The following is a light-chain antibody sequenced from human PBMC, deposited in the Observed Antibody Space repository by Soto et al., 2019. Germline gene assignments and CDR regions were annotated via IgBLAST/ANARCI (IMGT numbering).Light chain of an antibody. Sequence: DIQMTQSPSSLSASVGDRVTITCQASQDITYALNWYQQRPGKAPTLLIYGASNLETGVPSRFSGSGSGTDFTFTISSLQPEDIATYYCHQYENLPLTFGQGTRLEIK. CDR1: QDITYA. CDR3: HQYENLPLT. J-gene: IGKJ5*01. CDR2: GAS. V-gene: IGKV1-33*01.